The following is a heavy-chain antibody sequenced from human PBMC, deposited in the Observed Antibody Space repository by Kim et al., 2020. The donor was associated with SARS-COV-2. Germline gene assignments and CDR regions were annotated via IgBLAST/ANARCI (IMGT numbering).Heavy chain of an antibody. CDR3: ARASLVGGTSKNAFEE. Sequence: ASVKVSCKASGYTFTGYYLHWVRQAPGQGLESMGWINPNSGVTKYAQKFQGRVTMTRDTSSSTAYMELSRLTSDDTAVYYCARASLVGGTSKNAFEEWGQGTMVTVSS. V-gene: IGHV1-2*02. D-gene: IGHD1-26*01. CDR1: GYTFTGYY. CDR2: INPNSGVT. J-gene: IGHJ3*01.